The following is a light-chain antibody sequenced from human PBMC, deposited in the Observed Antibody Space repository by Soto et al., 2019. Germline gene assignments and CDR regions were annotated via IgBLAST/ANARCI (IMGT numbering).Light chain of an antibody. Sequence: EIVLTQSPGTLSLSPGERATLSCRAGQTVSSSTLAWYQQKPGQAPRLLVYGASSRATGLPDRFSGSGSGTDFTLTISRLEPEDFAVYYCQQYGSSPPELTFDQGTKVEIK. V-gene: IGKV3-20*01. CDR3: QQYGSSPPELT. CDR1: QTVSSST. J-gene: IGKJ1*01. CDR2: GAS.